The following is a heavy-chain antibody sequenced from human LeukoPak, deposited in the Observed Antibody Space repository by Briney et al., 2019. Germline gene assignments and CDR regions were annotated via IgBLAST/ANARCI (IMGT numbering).Heavy chain of an antibody. V-gene: IGHV3-74*01. CDR2: INSDGSST. CDR3: ASGPSSGYHYTLGS. Sequence: GGSLRLSCAASGFTFSNYWMHWVRQAPGKGLVWVSRINSDGSSTTYADSVKGRFTISRDNAKNTLYLQMNSLRAEDTAVYYCASGPSSGYHYTLGSWGQGTLVTVSS. CDR1: GFTFSNYW. D-gene: IGHD3-22*01. J-gene: IGHJ5*02.